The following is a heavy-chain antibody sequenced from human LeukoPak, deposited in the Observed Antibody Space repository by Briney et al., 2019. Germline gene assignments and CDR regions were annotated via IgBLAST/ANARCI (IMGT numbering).Heavy chain of an antibody. CDR2: ISSSSSTI. V-gene: IGHV3-48*01. J-gene: IGHJ4*02. D-gene: IGHD1-7*01. Sequence: PGGSLRLSCAASGFNFSSYSMNWVRQAPGEGLEWVSYISSSSSTIYYADSVKGRFTISRDNAKNSLYLQMNSLRAEDTAVYYCARSGTTKPFDYWGQGTLVTVSS. CDR1: GFNFSSYS. CDR3: ARSGTTKPFDY.